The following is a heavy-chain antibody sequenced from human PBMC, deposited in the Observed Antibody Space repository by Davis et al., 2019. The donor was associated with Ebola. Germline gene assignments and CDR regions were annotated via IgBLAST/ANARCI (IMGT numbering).Heavy chain of an antibody. J-gene: IGHJ4*02. Sequence: PSETLSLTCTVSGGSISSYYWSWIRQPPGKGLEWIGYIYYSGSTNYNPSLKSRVTISVDTSKNQFSLKLSSVTAADTAVYYCASTDIEAGLFDYWGQGTLVTVSS. V-gene: IGHV4-59*08. CDR3: ASTDIEAGLFDY. CDR2: IYYSGST. D-gene: IGHD2-15*01. CDR1: GGSISSYY.